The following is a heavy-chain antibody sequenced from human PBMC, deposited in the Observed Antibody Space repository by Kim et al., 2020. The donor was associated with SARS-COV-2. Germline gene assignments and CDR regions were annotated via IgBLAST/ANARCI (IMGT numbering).Heavy chain of an antibody. J-gene: IGHJ4*02. CDR1: GFTFSSYG. CDR2: IWYDGSNK. D-gene: IGHD3-10*01. CDR3: ARDQIKQRFGELLSGLPNIDY. V-gene: IGHV3-33*01. Sequence: GGSLRLSCAASGFTFSSYGMHWVRQAPGKGLEWVAVIWYDGSNKYYADSVKGRFTISRDNSKNTLYLQMNSLRAEDTAVYYCARDQIKQRFGELLSGLPNIDYWGQGTLVTVSS.